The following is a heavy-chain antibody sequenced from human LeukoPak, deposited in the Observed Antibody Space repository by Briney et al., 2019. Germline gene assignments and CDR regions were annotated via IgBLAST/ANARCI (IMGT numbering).Heavy chain of an antibody. J-gene: IGHJ5*02. CDR1: GFTFSSYA. V-gene: IGHV3-30-3*01. CDR2: ISYDGSNK. Sequence: GGSLRLSCAASGFTFSSYAMHWVRQAPGKGLEWVAVISYDGSNKYYADSVKGRFTISRDNSKNTLYLQMNSLRAEDTAVYYCARGIAAAGGPNWFDPWGQGTLVTVSS. CDR3: ARGIAAAGGPNWFDP. D-gene: IGHD6-13*01.